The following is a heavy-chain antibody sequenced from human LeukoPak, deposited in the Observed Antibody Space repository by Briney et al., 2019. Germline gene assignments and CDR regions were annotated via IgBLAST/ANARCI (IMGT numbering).Heavy chain of an antibody. Sequence: SGGSLRLSCAASGFTVSSNYMNWVRQAPGKGLEWVSVIYSGGNTYYADSVKGRFTISRDNFKNTLYLQMNSLRAEDTALYYCARDSGSGSGNFDYWGQGTLVTVSS. CDR2: IYSGGNT. D-gene: IGHD3-10*01. CDR1: GFTVSSNY. J-gene: IGHJ4*02. CDR3: ARDSGSGSGNFDY. V-gene: IGHV3-53*01.